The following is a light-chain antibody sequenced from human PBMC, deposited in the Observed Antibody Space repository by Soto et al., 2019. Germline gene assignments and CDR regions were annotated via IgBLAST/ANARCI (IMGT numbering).Light chain of an antibody. J-gene: IGKJ5*01. CDR2: DAS. Sequence: DNVFTQAPATLSLSPGEGATLSCRASQSINTYLAWYQQKPGQAPRLLIYDASKRATGIPARFSGSGSGTNFTLTISSLEPEDFAVYYCQQRRSWQVTFGQGTRLEI. CDR3: QQRRSWQVT. V-gene: IGKV3D-11*02. CDR1: QSINTY.